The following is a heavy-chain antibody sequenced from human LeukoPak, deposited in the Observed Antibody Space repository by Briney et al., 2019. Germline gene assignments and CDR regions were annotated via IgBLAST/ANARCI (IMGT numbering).Heavy chain of an antibody. J-gene: IGHJ5*02. CDR1: GFTFSNAW. CDR2: ISGSGGST. V-gene: IGHV3-23*01. D-gene: IGHD2-8*02. CDR3: AKAGYRTGWDWLDP. Sequence: GGSLRLSCAASGFTFSNAWMSWVRQAPGKGLEWVSAISGSGGSTYYADSVKGRFTISGDNSKNTLYLQMNSLRAEDTAVYYCAKAGYRTGWDWLDPWGQGTLVTVSS.